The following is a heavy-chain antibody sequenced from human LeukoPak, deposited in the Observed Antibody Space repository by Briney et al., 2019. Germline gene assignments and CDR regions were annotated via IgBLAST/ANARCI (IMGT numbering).Heavy chain of an antibody. CDR2: ISTDGRNE. V-gene: IGHV3-30*03. CDR3: ARQADARVAGIDY. D-gene: IGHD2-2*01. Sequence: PGGSLRLSCVASGFTFNYYGMNCVRQAPGKGLEWVATISTDGRNEHYAETVKGRFTISRDNPKNTLYLQVNSLRDDDTAVYYCARQADARVAGIDYCGQGTLVTVSS. J-gene: IGHJ4*02. CDR1: GFTFNYYG.